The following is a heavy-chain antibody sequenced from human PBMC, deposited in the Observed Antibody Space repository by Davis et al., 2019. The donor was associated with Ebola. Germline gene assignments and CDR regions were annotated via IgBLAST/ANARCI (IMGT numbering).Heavy chain of an antibody. CDR2: IRSKANSYAT. Sequence: GESLKISCAASGFTFSGSAMHWVRQASGKGLEWVGRIRSKANSYATAYAASVKGRFTISRDDSKNTVYLQMNSLKTEDTAVYYCPRSPWAVAGYLDFWGQGALVTVSS. CDR3: PRSPWAVAGYLDF. CDR1: GFTFSGSA. V-gene: IGHV3-73*01. J-gene: IGHJ4*02. D-gene: IGHD6-19*01.